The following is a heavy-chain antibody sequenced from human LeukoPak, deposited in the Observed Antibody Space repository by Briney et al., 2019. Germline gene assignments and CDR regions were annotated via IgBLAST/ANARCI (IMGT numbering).Heavy chain of an antibody. CDR3: ARVYSSSGPDAFDI. D-gene: IGHD5-18*01. V-gene: IGHV1-18*01. Sequence: ASVKVSCKASGYTFTSYGISWVRQAPGQGLEWMGWISVYNGNTNYAQKLQGRVTMTTDTSTSTAYMELRSLRSDDTAVYYCARVYSSSGPDAFDIWGQGTMVTVS. J-gene: IGHJ3*02. CDR2: ISVYNGNT. CDR1: GYTFTSYG.